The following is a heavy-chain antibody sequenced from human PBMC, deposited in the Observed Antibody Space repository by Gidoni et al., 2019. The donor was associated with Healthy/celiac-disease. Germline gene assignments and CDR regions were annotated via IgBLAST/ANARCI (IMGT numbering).Heavy chain of an antibody. CDR2: ISYDGSNK. CDR3: AKEGPGIAVAGLDY. V-gene: IGHV3-30*18. CDR1: GFTFRSYG. J-gene: IGHJ4*02. D-gene: IGHD6-19*01. Sequence: QVQLVESGGGVVQPGRSLRLSCAASGFTFRSYGMHWVRQAPGKGLEWVAVISYDGSNKYYADSVKGRFTIPRDNSKNTLYLQMNSLRAEDTAVYYCAKEGPGIAVAGLDYWGQGTLVTVSS.